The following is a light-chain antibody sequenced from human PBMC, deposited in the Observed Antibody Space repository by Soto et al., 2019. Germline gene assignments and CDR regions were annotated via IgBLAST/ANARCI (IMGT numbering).Light chain of an antibody. CDR2: GES. V-gene: IGKV3-20*01. CDR3: QQYGSSPPIS. Sequence: EIGLTQSPGTLSLSPGERATLSCRASQSVSRSYLACYQQKPGQAPRLLIYGESSRATGIPDRFSGSGSGTAFTLTISRLEPVDFAVYYCQQYGSSPPISFGQGTRLEIK. J-gene: IGKJ5*01. CDR1: QSVSRSY.